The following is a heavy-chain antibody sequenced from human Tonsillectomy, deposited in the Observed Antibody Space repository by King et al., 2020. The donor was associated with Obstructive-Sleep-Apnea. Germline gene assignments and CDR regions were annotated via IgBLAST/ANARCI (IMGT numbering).Heavy chain of an antibody. D-gene: IGHD6-19*01. J-gene: IGHJ3*02. CDR1: GDSISSYNYY. CDR2: VYSTGST. Sequence: VQLQESGPGLVQPSQTLSLTCTVSGDSISSYNYYWTWIRQHPGKGLEWIGYVYSTGSTYYNPSLKSRLTMSVDTSKNQFSLNLSSVTAADTAVYYCARESIAVAPKMAFDSWGQGTMVIVSS. V-gene: IGHV4-30-4*01. CDR3: ARESIAVAPKMAFDS.